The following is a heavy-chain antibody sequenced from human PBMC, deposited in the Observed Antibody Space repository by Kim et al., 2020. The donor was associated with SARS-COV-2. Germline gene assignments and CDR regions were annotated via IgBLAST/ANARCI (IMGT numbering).Heavy chain of an antibody. CDR3: ARAIPSYDILTGYDY. V-gene: IGHV3-48*03. D-gene: IGHD3-9*01. CDR2: ISSSGSTI. Sequence: GGSLRLSCAASGFTFSSYEMNWVRQAPGKGLEWVSYISSSGSTIYYADSVKGRFTISRDNAKNSLYLQMNSLRAEDTAVYYCARAIPSYDILTGYDYWGQGTLVTVSS. J-gene: IGHJ4*02. CDR1: GFTFSSYE.